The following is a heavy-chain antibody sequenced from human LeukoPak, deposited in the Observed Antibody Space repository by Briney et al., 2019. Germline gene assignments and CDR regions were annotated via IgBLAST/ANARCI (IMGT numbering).Heavy chain of an antibody. J-gene: IGHJ4*02. D-gene: IGHD1-26*01. CDR1: GDSISTYY. CDR2: IYYSWST. V-gene: IGHV4-59*01. CDR3: ARDSGTYRLFDH. Sequence: SETLSLTCTVSGDSISTYYWSWIRQRPGKGLEWIGYIYYSWSTNYNPSPKSRGTMSVDTSKNQFSLNLSSVTAADTAVYYCARDSGTYRLFDHWGQGTLVTVSS.